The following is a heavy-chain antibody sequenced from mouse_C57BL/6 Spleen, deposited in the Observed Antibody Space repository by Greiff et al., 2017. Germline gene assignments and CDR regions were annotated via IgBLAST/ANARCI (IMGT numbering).Heavy chain of an antibody. Sequence: VQLKESGPELVKPGASVKISCKASGYSFTDYNMNWVKPSNGKSLEWIGVINPNYGTPSYNQKFKGKATLTVDQSSRTAYMQLTSLTSGYSSFYYCARLLSGVFVYWGRGTSLSVSA. CDR1: GYSFTDYN. J-gene: IGHJ2*02. CDR2: INPNYGTP. D-gene: IGHD1-1*01. V-gene: IGHV1-39*01. CDR3: ARLLSGVFVY.